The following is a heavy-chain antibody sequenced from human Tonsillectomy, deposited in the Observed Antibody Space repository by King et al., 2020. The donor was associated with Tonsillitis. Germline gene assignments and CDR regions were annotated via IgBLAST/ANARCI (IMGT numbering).Heavy chain of an antibody. V-gene: IGHV1-8*01. CDR3: ARGRRNWFDA. Sequence: QLVQSGAEVKKPGASVKVSCKASGYTFTSYDINWVRQATCQGLEWMGWRNPNTGNTGYAQNFQGRVTMTRDTSITTAYMELSSLRSEDTAIYYCARGRRNWFDAWGQGTLVTVSS. CDR1: GYTFTSYD. CDR2: RNPNTGNT. J-gene: IGHJ5*02.